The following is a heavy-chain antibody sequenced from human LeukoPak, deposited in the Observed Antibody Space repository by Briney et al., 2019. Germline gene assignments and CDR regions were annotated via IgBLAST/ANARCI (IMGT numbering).Heavy chain of an antibody. CDR2: IYTSGST. V-gene: IGHV4-4*07. D-gene: IGHD3-22*01. Sequence: NPSETLSLTCTVSGGSISSYYWSWIRQPAGKGLEWIGRIYTSGSTNYNPSLKSRVTMSVDTSKNQFSLKLSSVTAADTAVYYCVRVYDSSGYYLFDYWGQGTLVTVSS. CDR1: GGSISSYY. J-gene: IGHJ4*02. CDR3: VRVYDSSGYYLFDY.